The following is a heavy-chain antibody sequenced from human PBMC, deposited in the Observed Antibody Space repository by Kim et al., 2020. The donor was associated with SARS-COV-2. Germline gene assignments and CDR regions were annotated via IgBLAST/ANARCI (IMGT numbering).Heavy chain of an antibody. D-gene: IGHD3-22*01. CDR1: GFTFSSYA. V-gene: IGHV3-30*04. CDR3: ARDSGYYYDSSGYYFFD. Sequence: GGSLRLSCAASGFTFSSYAMHWVRQAPGKGLEWVAVISYDGSNKYYADSVKGRFTISRDNSKNTLYLQMNSLRAEDTAVYYCARDSGYYYDSSGYYFFD. J-gene: IGHJ4*01. CDR2: ISYDGSNK.